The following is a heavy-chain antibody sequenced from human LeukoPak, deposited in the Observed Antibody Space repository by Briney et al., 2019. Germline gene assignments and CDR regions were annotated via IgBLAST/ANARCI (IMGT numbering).Heavy chain of an antibody. V-gene: IGHV3-74*01. Sequence: PGGALRLSCEASTFNFSSYWMHWVRQAPGKGLVWVSYIDGEGRSSNYADSVKGRLTISSDNAKNTLYLQMNSLRAEDTAVYYCAKPTRGYCSSTSCPMGGNYFDYWGQGTLVTVSS. J-gene: IGHJ4*02. CDR3: AKPTRGYCSSTSCPMGGNYFDY. CDR2: IDGEGRSS. D-gene: IGHD2-2*01. CDR1: TFNFSSYW.